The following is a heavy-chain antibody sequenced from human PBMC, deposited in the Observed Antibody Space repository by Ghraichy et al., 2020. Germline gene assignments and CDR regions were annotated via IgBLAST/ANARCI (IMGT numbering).Heavy chain of an antibody. V-gene: IGHV4-39*01. Sequence: SETLSLTCTVSGGSISSSNYYWGWIRQPPGKGLEWLGSMHHSGSTYYNPTLNSRLSMSADTSRNLFTLKLRSVTAADTAVYYCARSFAVIRYFHPWGRGTLVTVSS. D-gene: IGHD2-21*01. CDR2: MHHSGST. CDR1: GGSISSSNYY. CDR3: ARSFAVIRYFHP. J-gene: IGHJ2*01.